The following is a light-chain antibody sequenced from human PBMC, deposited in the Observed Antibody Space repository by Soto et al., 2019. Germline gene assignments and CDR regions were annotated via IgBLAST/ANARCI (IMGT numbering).Light chain of an antibody. J-gene: IGKJ3*01. CDR3: QHYDGPPFT. CDR2: GVS. CDR1: QSVNSRF. V-gene: IGKV3-20*01. Sequence: EIVLTQSPGTLSSSPGERATLSCRASQSVNSRFLAWYQQKPGQAPSLLIYGVSSRATGIPDRFSGSGSGTDFTLIISRLEPEDFAVYYCQHYDGPPFTFGPGTKMDIK.